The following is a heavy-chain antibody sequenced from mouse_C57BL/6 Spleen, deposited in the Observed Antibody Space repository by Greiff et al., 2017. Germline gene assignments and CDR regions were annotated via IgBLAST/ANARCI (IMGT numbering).Heavy chain of an antibody. CDR3: ARHDYDYDRYYFDY. Sequence: DVKLVESGGDLVKPGGSLKLSCAASGFTFSSYGMSWVRQTPDKRLEWVATISSGGSYTYYPDSVKGRFTISRDNAKNTLYLQMSSLKSEDTAMYYCARHDYDYDRYYFDYWGQGTTLTVSS. D-gene: IGHD2-4*01. CDR2: ISSGGSYT. V-gene: IGHV5-6*02. J-gene: IGHJ2*01. CDR1: GFTFSSYG.